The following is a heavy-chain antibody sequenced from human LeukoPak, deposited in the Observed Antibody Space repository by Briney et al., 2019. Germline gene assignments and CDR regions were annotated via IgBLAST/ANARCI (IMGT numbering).Heavy chain of an antibody. D-gene: IGHD3-22*01. CDR1: GGSFSGYD. J-gene: IGHJ3*02. CDR3: ARDRYSSGYYDAFDI. Sequence: PSETLSLTCAVYGGSFSGYDWSWIRQPPGKGLEWIGEINHSGRANYNPSLKSRVTISVDTSKNQFSLKLSSVTAADTAVYYCARDRYSSGYYDAFDIWGQGTMVAVSS. CDR2: INHSGRA. V-gene: IGHV4-34*01.